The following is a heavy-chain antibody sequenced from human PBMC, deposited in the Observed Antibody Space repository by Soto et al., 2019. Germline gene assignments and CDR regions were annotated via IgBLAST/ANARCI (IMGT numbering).Heavy chain of an antibody. CDR3: AKVPHPYGSDLYGMDV. J-gene: IGHJ6*02. V-gene: IGHV3-15*07. CDR1: GFTFSNAW. CDR2: IKTKTYGGTT. Sequence: PGGSLRLSCAASGFTFSNAWMNWVRQAPGKGLEWVGHIKTKTYGGTTDYAAPVKGRFTISRDNSKNTLYLQMNSLRAEDTAVYYCAKVPHPYGSDLYGMDVWGQGTTVTVSS. D-gene: IGHD3-10*01.